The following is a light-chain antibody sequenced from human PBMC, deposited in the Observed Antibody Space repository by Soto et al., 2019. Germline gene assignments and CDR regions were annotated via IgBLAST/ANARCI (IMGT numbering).Light chain of an antibody. Sequence: QSALAQPPSASGSPGQSVTISCTGPSGDVGGYNFVSWYKKHPGKAPKVMINEVSKRPSGVPDRFSGSKSGNTASLTVSGLQAGDEADYYCSSYAGTNTVVFGGGTKLTVL. CDR3: SSYAGTNTVV. CDR2: EVS. CDR1: SGDVGGYNF. J-gene: IGLJ2*01. V-gene: IGLV2-8*01.